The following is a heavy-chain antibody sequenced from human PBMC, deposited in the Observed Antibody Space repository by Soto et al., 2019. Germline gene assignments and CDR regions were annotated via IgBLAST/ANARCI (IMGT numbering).Heavy chain of an antibody. J-gene: IGHJ4*02. V-gene: IGHV4-30-2*01. Sequence: QLQLQESGSGLVKPSQTLSLTCAVSGGSIGSGGYSWTWIRQPPGKGLEWIASIYHIGSTYDNPSLKSRLTISVSRSKTKFPLMLSSVTAADTAVYSCTRGMTTVTTLDYWGQGTMVTVSS. CDR3: TRGMTTVTTLDY. CDR2: IYHIGST. D-gene: IGHD4-17*01. CDR1: GGSIGSGGYS.